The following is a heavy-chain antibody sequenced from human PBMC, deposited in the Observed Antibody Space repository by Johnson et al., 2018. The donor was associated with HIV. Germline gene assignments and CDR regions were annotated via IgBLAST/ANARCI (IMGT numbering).Heavy chain of an antibody. CDR2: ISGSGRST. D-gene: IGHD4-23*01. CDR3: AKDYHDDYGGNYHDAFDI. V-gene: IGHV3-23*04. J-gene: IGHJ3*02. Sequence: LQLVESGGGLVKPGGSLRLSCAASGFTFSNYAMSWVRQAPGRGLEWVSSISGSGRSTYYADSVKGRFTISRDNSKNTLYLQMNSLRVEDTAVYYCAKDYHDDYGGNYHDAFDIWGQGTMVTVSS. CDR1: GFTFSNYA.